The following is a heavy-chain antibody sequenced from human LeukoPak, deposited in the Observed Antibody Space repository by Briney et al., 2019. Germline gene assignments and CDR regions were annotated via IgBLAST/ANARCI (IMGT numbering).Heavy chain of an antibody. CDR3: ARAPFGLWVLVAAAGNWFDP. CDR2: INTDTGNP. V-gene: IGHV7-4-1*02. CDR1: GYTFTSYA. Sequence: GASVKVSCRASGYTFTSYAMNWVRQAPGQGLEWMRWINTDTGNPTYAQGFTGRFVFSLDTSVSTAYLQISRRNAEDTVVYYCARAPFGLWVLVAAAGNWFDPWGQGTLVTVSS. D-gene: IGHD6-13*01. J-gene: IGHJ5*02.